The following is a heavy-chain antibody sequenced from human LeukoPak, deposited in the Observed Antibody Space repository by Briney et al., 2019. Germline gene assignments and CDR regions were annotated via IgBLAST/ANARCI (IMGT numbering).Heavy chain of an antibody. CDR3: ARDSYYYDSSGYYNWFDP. V-gene: IGHV4-59*11. CDR1: GGSISSHY. Sequence: SETLSLTCTVSGGSISSHYWSWIRQPPGKGLEWIGYIYYSGSTNYNPSLKSRVTISVDTSKNQFSLKLSSVTAADTAVYYCARDSYYYDSSGYYNWFDPWGQGTLVTVSS. D-gene: IGHD3-22*01. J-gene: IGHJ5*02. CDR2: IYYSGST.